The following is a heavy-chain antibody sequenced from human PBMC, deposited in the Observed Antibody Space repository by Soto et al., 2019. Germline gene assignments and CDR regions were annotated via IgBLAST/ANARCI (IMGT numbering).Heavy chain of an antibody. CDR1: GFTFSNYG. Sequence: QVQLVESGGGVVQPGRSLRLSCAASGFTFSNYGMHWVRQAPGKGLEWVAVTWYDGSNTYYADSVKGRFTISRDNSKNTLYLQMNSLRAEDTAVYYCARAGYYYDSRGPTEGEVLDFWGQGTLVTVSS. CDR2: TWYDGSNT. CDR3: ARAGYYYDSRGPTEGEVLDF. V-gene: IGHV3-33*01. J-gene: IGHJ4*02. D-gene: IGHD3-22*01.